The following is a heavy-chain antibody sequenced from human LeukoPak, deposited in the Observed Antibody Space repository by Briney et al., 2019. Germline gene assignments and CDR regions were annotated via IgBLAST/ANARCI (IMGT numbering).Heavy chain of an antibody. Sequence: GGSLRLSCAASEFTFSSYAMNWVRQAPGKGLEWVSIISSSGGSTYYADSVKGWFTISRDNSKNPLYLQMNRLRAEDTAVYYCAKDEAYDSSGYSGDFWGQGTLVTVSS. D-gene: IGHD3-22*01. V-gene: IGHV3-23*01. J-gene: IGHJ4*02. CDR1: EFTFSSYA. CDR2: ISSSGGST. CDR3: AKDEAYDSSGYSGDF.